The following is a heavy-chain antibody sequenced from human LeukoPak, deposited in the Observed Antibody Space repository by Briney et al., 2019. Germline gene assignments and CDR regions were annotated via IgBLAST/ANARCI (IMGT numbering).Heavy chain of an antibody. CDR3: ARRTYYYDSSGYPHLAHFDY. CDR1: GGSISSSSYY. D-gene: IGHD3-22*01. V-gene: IGHV4-39*01. CDR2: IYYSGST. Sequence: PSETLSLACTVSGGSISSSSYYWGRIRQPPGKGLEWIGSIYYSGSTYYNPSLKSRVTISVDTSKNQFSLKLSSVTAADTAVYYCARRTYYYDSSGYPHLAHFDYWGQGTLVTVSS. J-gene: IGHJ4*02.